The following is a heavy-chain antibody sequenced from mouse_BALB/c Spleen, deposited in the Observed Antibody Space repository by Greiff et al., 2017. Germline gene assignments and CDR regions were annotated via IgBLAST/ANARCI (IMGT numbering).Heavy chain of an antibody. CDR1: GFTFSSYG. D-gene: IGHD2-4*01. Sequence: EVQGVESGGGLVQPGGSLKLSCAASGFTFSSYGMSWVRQTPDKRLELVATINSNGGSTYYPDSVKGRFTISRDNAKNTPYLQMSSLKSEDTAMYYCAREGITTFAYWGQGTLVTVSA. V-gene: IGHV5-6-3*01. CDR3: AREGITTFAY. CDR2: INSNGGST. J-gene: IGHJ3*01.